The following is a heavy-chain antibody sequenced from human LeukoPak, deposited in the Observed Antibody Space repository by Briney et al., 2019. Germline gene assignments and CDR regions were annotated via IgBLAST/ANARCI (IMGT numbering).Heavy chain of an antibody. D-gene: IGHD6-19*01. J-gene: IGHJ4*02. CDR2: IIPIFGTA. Sequence: GGSLRLSCAASGFTFSSYAISWVRQAPGQGLEWMGGIIPIFGTANYAQKFQGRVTITADESTSTAYMELSSLRSEDTAVYYCARGIAVAGTIFDYWGQGTLVTVSS. CDR3: ARGIAVAGTIFDY. CDR1: GFTFSSYA. V-gene: IGHV1-69*01.